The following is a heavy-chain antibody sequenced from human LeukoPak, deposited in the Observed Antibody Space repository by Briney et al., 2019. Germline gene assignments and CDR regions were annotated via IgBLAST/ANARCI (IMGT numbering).Heavy chain of an antibody. V-gene: IGHV4-61*01. CDR3: ARGRTSSGWYRDY. Sequence: KTSETLSLTCTVSGGSVSSGSYYWSWIRQPPGKGLEWIGEINQSGSTNYNPSLKSRVTISVDTSKDQFSLKLSSVTAADTAVYYRARGRTSSGWYRDYWGQGTLVTVSS. CDR2: INQSGST. D-gene: IGHD6-19*01. CDR1: GGSVSSGSYY. J-gene: IGHJ4*02.